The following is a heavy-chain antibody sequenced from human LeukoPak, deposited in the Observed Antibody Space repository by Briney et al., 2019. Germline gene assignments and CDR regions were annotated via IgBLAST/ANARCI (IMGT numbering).Heavy chain of an antibody. J-gene: IGHJ4*02. CDR1: GFTFSNYW. D-gene: IGHD4-11*01. CDR3: ARDPGHSNYINDY. CDR2: IPSDGTNT. V-gene: IGHV3-74*01. Sequence: GGSLRLSCAASGFTFSNYWMHWVRQSPGKGLVWVSRIPSDGTNTNYADSVKGRFTISRDNAENTLYLQMTSLRAEDTAVYYCARDPGHSNYINDYWGQGTLVTVSS.